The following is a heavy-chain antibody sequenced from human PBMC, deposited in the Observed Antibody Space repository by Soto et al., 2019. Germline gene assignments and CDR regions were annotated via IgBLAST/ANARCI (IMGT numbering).Heavy chain of an antibody. J-gene: IGHJ4*02. CDR3: ARVAY. V-gene: IGHV3-21*05. CDR2: ISIGSADT. CDR1: GFTFSRFS. Sequence: GESLKISCEASGFTFSRFSMNLVREVPWEGLEVVSFISIGSADTWYSDSVKGRFLISRDNAQNTLFLHMNTLSPEETAMYSCARVAYWGRGTQVTVSS.